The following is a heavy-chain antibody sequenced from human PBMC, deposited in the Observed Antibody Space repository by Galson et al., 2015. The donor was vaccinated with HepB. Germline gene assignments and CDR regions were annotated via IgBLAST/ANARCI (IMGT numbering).Heavy chain of an antibody. J-gene: IGHJ4*02. CDR1: GFTFSSYA. CDR3: AKDYYDSSCYYYFFDY. D-gene: IGHD3-22*01. Sequence: SLRLSCAASGFTFSSYAMSWVRQAPGKGLEWVSAISGSGGSTYYADSVKGRFTISRDNSKNTLYLQMNSLRAEDTAVYYCAKDYYDSSCYYYFFDYWGQGTLVTVSS. V-gene: IGHV3-23*01. CDR2: ISGSGGST.